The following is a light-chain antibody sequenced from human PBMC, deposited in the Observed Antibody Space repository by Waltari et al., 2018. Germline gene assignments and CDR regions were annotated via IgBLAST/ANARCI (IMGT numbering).Light chain of an antibody. V-gene: IGLV3-10*01. J-gene: IGLJ2*01. CDR3: YSTDRTGKQRV. Sequence: SYELTQPPSVSVSQGQTATTPCAGDALPNKYGYWYQQKSGQAPVLVSYEDNKRRSGIPERFSGSSSGTMVTLTISGAQVEDEGDYYCYSTDRTGKQRVFGGGTKLTVL. CDR1: ALPNKY. CDR2: EDN.